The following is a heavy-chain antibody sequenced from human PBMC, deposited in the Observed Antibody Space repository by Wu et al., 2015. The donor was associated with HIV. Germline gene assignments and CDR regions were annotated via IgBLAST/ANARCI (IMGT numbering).Heavy chain of an antibody. V-gene: IGHV1-8*01. Sequence: QVNLVQSGAEVKKPGASVKVSCKASGYTLTTSDLHWVRQASGQGLEWMGWINPSTSHTTYAQNFQGRVTMTRNISINTAYMELNSLRSEDTAVYYCARRGTWGDRFNVIRGGLDVWGQGTTVTVSS. CDR1: GYTLTTSD. CDR3: ARRGTWGDRFNVIRGGLDV. CDR2: INPSTSHT. D-gene: IGHD1-1*01. J-gene: IGHJ6*02.